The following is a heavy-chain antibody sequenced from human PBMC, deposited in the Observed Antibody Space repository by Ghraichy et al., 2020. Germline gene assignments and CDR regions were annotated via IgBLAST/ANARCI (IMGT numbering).Heavy chain of an antibody. CDR3: ARDAYYDFWSGYHKNPRGEWFDP. D-gene: IGHD3-3*01. V-gene: IGHV3-7*01. Sequence: GSLRLSCAASGFTFSSYWMSWVRQAPGKGLEWVANIKQDGSEKYYVDSVKGRFTISRDNAKNSLYLQMNSLRAEDTAVYYCARDAYYDFWSGYHKNPRGEWFDPWGQGTLVTVSS. CDR1: GFTFSSYW. J-gene: IGHJ5*02. CDR2: IKQDGSEK.